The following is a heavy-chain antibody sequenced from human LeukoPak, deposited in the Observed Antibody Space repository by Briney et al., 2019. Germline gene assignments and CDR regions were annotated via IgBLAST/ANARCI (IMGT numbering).Heavy chain of an antibody. CDR1: GYTFTSYG. Sequence: ASVKVSCKASGYTFTSYGISWVRQAPGQGLEWMGWISAYNGNTNYAQKLQGRVTMTTDTSTSTAYMELRSLRSDDTAVYYCAREMPQIGYCSGGSCYDYFDYWGQGTLVTVPS. V-gene: IGHV1-18*01. CDR2: ISAYNGNT. J-gene: IGHJ4*02. D-gene: IGHD2-15*01. CDR3: AREMPQIGYCSGGSCYDYFDY.